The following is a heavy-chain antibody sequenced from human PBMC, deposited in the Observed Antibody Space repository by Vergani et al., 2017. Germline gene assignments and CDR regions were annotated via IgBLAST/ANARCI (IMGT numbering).Heavy chain of an antibody. CDR3: ARKNLHDYGDYGRAAFDI. J-gene: IGHJ3*02. CDR2: ISGSGGST. CDR1: GFTFSSYA. V-gene: IGHV3-23*01. D-gene: IGHD4-17*01. Sequence: EVQLLESGGGLVQPGGSLRLSCAASGFTFSSYAMSWVRQAPGKGLEWVSAISGSGGSTYYADSVKGRFTISRDKSKNTLYLQMNSRRAEDTAVYYCARKNLHDYGDYGRAAFDIWGQGTMVTVSS.